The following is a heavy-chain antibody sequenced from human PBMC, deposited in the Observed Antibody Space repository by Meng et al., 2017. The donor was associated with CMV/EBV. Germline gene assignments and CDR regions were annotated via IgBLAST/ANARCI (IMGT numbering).Heavy chain of an antibody. V-gene: IGHV4-59*01. CDR2: IYYSGST. CDR1: GGSISSYY. J-gene: IGHJ4*02. CDR3: ARDRDDFWSGRYFDY. Sequence: GSLSLTCTVSGGSISSYYWSWIRQPPGKGLEWIGYIYYSGSTNYNPSLKSRVTISVDTSKNQFSLKLSSVTAADTAVYYCARDRDDFWSGRYFDYWGQGTLVTVSS. D-gene: IGHD3-3*01.